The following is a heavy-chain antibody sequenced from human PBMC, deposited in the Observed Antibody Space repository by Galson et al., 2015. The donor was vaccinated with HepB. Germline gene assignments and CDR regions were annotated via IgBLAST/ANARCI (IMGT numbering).Heavy chain of an antibody. D-gene: IGHD7-27*01. CDR2: IIPMIGTR. Sequence: SVKVSCKASGGTFRSYVVSWVRQAPGQGLEWMGGIIPMIGTRNYAQKSQDRVTITADESTSTAYMDLSSLRSEDTAMYFCAASHNWGKDYWGQGTLIIVSS. CDR1: GGTFRSYV. CDR3: AASHNWGKDY. V-gene: IGHV1-69*13. J-gene: IGHJ4*02.